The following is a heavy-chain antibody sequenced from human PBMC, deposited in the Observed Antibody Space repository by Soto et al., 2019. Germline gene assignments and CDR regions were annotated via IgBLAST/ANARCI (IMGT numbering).Heavy chain of an antibody. J-gene: IGHJ6*02. Sequence: PGESLKISCKGSGYSFTSYWIVWVRQMPGKGLEWMGIIYPGDSETRYSPSLQGQVTMSADKSTSTAYLQWSSLKASDTAMYYCARQRYGGKYYYGMDVWGQGTTVTVSS. D-gene: IGHD5-18*01. CDR1: GYSFTSYW. CDR3: ARQRYGGKYYYGMDV. V-gene: IGHV5-51*01. CDR2: IYPGDSET.